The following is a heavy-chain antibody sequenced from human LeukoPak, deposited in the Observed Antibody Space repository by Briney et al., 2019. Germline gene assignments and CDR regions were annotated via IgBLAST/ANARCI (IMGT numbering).Heavy chain of an antibody. D-gene: IGHD3-22*01. CDR3: ASSGYSGWFDP. V-gene: IGHV4-34*01. CDR2: IDHSGST. CDR1: GGSFSGYY. J-gene: IGHJ5*02. Sequence: SETLSLTCAVYGGSFSGYYWSWIRQPPGKGLEWIGEIDHSGSTNYSPSLKSRVTISVDTSKNQFSLKLSSVTAADTAVYYCASSGYSGWFDPWGQGTLVTVSS.